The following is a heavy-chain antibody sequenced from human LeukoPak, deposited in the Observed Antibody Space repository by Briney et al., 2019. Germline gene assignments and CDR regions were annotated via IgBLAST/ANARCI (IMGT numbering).Heavy chain of an antibody. CDR2: ISSSGSTI. Sequence: GGSLRLSCAASGFTFSDYYMSWIPQAPGKGLEWVSYISSSGSTIYYADSVKGRFTISRDNAKNSLYLQMNSLRAEDTAVYYCARVHCSSTSCYRGHFDYWGQGTLVTVSS. CDR3: ARVHCSSTSCYRGHFDY. CDR1: GFTFSDYY. D-gene: IGHD2-2*02. J-gene: IGHJ4*02. V-gene: IGHV3-11*01.